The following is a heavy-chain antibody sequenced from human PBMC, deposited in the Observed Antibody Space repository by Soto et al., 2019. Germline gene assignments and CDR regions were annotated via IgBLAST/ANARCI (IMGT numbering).Heavy chain of an antibody. CDR2: INPSRGGT. CDR3: TRSIITTAGTDAFDL. D-gene: IGHD6-13*01. Sequence: QVQLVQSGAEVKKPGASVRVSCKASAYTFTSYYVHWVRQAPGQGPEWMGMINPSRGGTDYAQKFQGRVTMTRDTSTPTVYMELSSLRSEDTAIYYGTRSIITTAGTDAFDLWGQGTVVTVSS. J-gene: IGHJ3*01. CDR1: AYTFTSYY. V-gene: IGHV1-46*03.